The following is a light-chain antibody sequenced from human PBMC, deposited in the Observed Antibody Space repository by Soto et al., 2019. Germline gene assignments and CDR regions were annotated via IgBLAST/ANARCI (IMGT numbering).Light chain of an antibody. Sequence: QSALTQPASVSGSPGQSITISYTGTSSDVGAYNYVSWYQQHPGKAPKLMIYDVSNRPSGVSNRFSGSKSGNTASLTISGLQAEDEADYYCSSYTSSSTTVFGGGTKLTVL. V-gene: IGLV2-14*01. CDR3: SSYTSSSTTV. CDR2: DVS. J-gene: IGLJ2*01. CDR1: SSDVGAYNY.